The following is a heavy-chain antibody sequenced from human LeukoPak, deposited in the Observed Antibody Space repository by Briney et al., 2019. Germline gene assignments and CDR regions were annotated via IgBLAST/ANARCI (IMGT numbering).Heavy chain of an antibody. CDR1: GGSISSGSYY. CDR2: IYTSGST. V-gene: IGHV4-61*02. J-gene: IGHJ6*04. CDR3: ARDLGLEWSKLMDV. Sequence: SQTLSLTCTVSGGSISSGSYYWSWIRQPAGKGLQWIGRIYTSGSTNYNPSLKSRVTISVDTSKNQFSLKLSSVTAADTAVYYCARDLGLEWSKLMDVWGKGTTVTVSS. D-gene: IGHD3-3*01.